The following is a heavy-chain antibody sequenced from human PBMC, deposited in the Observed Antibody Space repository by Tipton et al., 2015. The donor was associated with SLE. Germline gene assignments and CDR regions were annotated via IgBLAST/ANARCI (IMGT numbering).Heavy chain of an antibody. D-gene: IGHD2-2*02. CDR1: GGSISSYY. J-gene: IGHJ6*03. V-gene: IGHV4-59*01. Sequence: LRLSCTVSGGSISSYYWSWIRQPPGKGLEWIGYIYYSGSTNYNPSLKSQVTISVDTSKNQFSLKLSSVTAADTAVYYCARTYCSSTSCYNYYYMDVWGKGTTVTVSS. CDR2: IYYSGST. CDR3: ARTYCSSTSCYNYYYMDV.